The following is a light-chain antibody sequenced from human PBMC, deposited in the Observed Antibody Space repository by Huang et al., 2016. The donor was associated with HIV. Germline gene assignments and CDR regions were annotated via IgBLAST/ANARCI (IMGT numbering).Light chain of an antibody. J-gene: IGKJ4*01. CDR3: QQYYSSPQT. Sequence: DIMMTQSPDSLTVSLGERATLNCRSSQSVYSGSTSKDYMAWCQKQSGEPPRLLLFCASKREVGVPRRFTGSVSGTHFTLTIANLEAEDAAIYYCQQYYSSPQTFGLGTRVEV. CDR1: QSVYSGSTSKDY. V-gene: IGKV4-1*01. CDR2: CAS.